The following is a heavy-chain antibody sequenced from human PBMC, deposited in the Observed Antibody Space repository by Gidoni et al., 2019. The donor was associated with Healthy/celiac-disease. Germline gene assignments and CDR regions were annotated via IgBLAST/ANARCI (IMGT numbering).Heavy chain of an antibody. J-gene: IGHJ4*02. Sequence: QLQLQESGPGLVKPSETLSLTCTVSGGSISSSSDYWGWIRQPPGKGLEWIGSIYYSGSTYYNPSLKRRVTISVATSKNQFSLKLSSVTAADTAVYYCARQTYYDLWSGYSHFDYWGQGTLVTVSS. D-gene: IGHD3-3*01. V-gene: IGHV4-39*01. CDR2: IYYSGST. CDR3: ARQTYYDLWSGYSHFDY. CDR1: GGSISSSSDY.